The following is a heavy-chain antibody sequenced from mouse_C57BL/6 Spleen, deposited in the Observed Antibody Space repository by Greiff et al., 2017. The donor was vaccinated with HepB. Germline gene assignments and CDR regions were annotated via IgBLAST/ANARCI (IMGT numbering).Heavy chain of an antibody. J-gene: IGHJ2*01. CDR1: GYAFSSYW. Sequence: VQLQQSGAELVKPGASVKISCKASGYAFSSYWMNWVKQRPGKGLEWIGQIYPGDGDTNYNGKFKGKATLTADKSSSTAYMQLSSLTSEDSAVYFCARALSNYAFDYWGQGTTLTVSS. D-gene: IGHD2-5*01. V-gene: IGHV1-80*01. CDR3: ARALSNYAFDY. CDR2: IYPGDGDT.